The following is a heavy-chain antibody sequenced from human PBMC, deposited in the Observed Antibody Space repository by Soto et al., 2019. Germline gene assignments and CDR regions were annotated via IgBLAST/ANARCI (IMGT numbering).Heavy chain of an antibody. CDR1: GFTFINYA. CDR3: AKGSGYDYTYYYHCYMDV. CDR2: ISGAGGST. J-gene: IGHJ6*03. D-gene: IGHD5-12*01. V-gene: IGHV3-23*01. Sequence: EVQLLESGGGLVQPGGSLRLSCAASGFTFINYAMSWVRQAPGKGLEWVSSISGAGGSTYYADSVKGRFTISRDNSKNTLYLQVTSLRADDMAVYYCAKGSGYDYTYYYHCYMDVWGKGTTVTVSS.